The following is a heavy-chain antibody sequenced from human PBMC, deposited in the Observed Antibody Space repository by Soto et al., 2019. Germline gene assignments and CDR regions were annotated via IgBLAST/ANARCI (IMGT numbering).Heavy chain of an antibody. CDR1: RFTFSNYA. Sequence: QVQLVEFGGGVVQPGRSLRLSCAASRFTFSNYAMHWVRQAPGKGLQWVALISFDGSTKYYADSVKGRFTISRDNSKNTLYRQMNSLRAEDTAVYYCARSPGYCSTTRCYGRDLAMDVWGQGTTVTVSS. CDR3: ARSPGYCSTTRCYGRDLAMDV. V-gene: IGHV3-30-3*01. D-gene: IGHD2-2*01. CDR2: ISFDGSTK. J-gene: IGHJ6*02.